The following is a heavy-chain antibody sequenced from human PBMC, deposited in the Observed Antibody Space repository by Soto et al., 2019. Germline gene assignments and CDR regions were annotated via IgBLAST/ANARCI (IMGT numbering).Heavy chain of an antibody. CDR3: AKDLYSYDDNYYYYGMDV. J-gene: IGHJ6*02. Sequence: LRLSCAASGFTFDDYAMHWVRQAPGKGLEWVSGISWNSGSIGYADSVKGRFTISRDNAKNSLYLQMNSLRAEDTALYYCAKDLYSYDDNYYYYGMDVWGQGTTVTVSS. V-gene: IGHV3-9*01. D-gene: IGHD5-18*01. CDR2: ISWNSGSI. CDR1: GFTFDDYA.